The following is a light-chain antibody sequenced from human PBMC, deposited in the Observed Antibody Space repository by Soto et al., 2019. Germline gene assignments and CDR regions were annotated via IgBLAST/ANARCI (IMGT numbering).Light chain of an antibody. J-gene: IGKJ5*01. CDR1: QSVSSSY. V-gene: IGKV3-20*01. Sequence: EIVLTQSPGTLSLSPGERAILSCRASQSVSSSYLAWYQQKPGQAPSLLIYGASSRATGIPDRFSGSGSGTDFTLTISRLEPEDCAVYYCQQYGSSPPVITFGEGTRLEIK. CDR3: QQYGSSPPVIT. CDR2: GAS.